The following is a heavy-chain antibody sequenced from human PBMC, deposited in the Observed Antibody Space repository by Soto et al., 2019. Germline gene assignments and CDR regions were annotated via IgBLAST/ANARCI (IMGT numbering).Heavy chain of an antibody. D-gene: IGHD3-22*01. V-gene: IGHV5-10-1*01. Sequence: PXDSLTISRKGSGCSFTSYWISLVRQMPGKGLEWMGRIDPSDSYTNYSPSFQGHVTIPADKSIGTAYLQWISLKASDTAMYYCARNLILITMKAGFDPSGQATLLTVAS. CDR1: GCSFTSYW. J-gene: IGHJ5*02. CDR2: IDPSDSYT. CDR3: ARNLILITMKAGFDP.